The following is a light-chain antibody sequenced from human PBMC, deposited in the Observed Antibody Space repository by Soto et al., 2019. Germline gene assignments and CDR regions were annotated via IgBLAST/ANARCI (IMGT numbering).Light chain of an antibody. J-gene: IGKJ4*01. CDR2: DTS. CDR1: QGVSSY. V-gene: IGKV3-11*01. Sequence: EIVLTQSPATLSLSPGDRATLSCRASQGVSSYLAWYQQKPGQAPRLLIYDTSNRATGIPARFSGSGSGTDFTLTISSLEAEDFAVYFCQQRTNLWLTFGGGTKVDIK. CDR3: QQRTNLWLT.